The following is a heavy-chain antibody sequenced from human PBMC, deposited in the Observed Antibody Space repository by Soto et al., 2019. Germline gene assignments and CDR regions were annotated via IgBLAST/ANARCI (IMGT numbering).Heavy chain of an antibody. CDR1: GGTFSSYA. Sequence: SVKVSCKASGGTFSSYAISWVRQAPGQGLEWMGGIIPIFGTANYAQKFQGRVTITADESTSTAYMELRSLRSDDTAVYYCARVKIAVAGPIYYWGQGTLVTVSS. D-gene: IGHD6-19*01. J-gene: IGHJ4*02. V-gene: IGHV1-69*13. CDR2: IIPIFGTA. CDR3: ARVKIAVAGPIYY.